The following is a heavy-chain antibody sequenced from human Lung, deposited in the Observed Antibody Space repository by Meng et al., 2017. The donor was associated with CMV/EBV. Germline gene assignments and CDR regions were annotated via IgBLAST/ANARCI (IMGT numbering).Heavy chain of an antibody. D-gene: IGHD3-22*01. V-gene: IGHV1-18*01. CDR1: GYTFTSCG. J-gene: IGHJ4*02. CDR2: ISAYNGNT. CDR3: ARDTYYYGGSGYYTDY. Sequence: SVXVSXXASGYTFTSCGISWVRQTPGQGLEGMGWISAYNGNTNYAQKLQGRVTMTTDTSTSTAYMELRSLRSDDTAVYYCARDTYYYGGSGYYTDYWGQGTXVTVSS.